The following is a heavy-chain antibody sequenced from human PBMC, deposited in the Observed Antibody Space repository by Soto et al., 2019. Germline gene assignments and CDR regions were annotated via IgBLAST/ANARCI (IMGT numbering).Heavy chain of an antibody. CDR1: GCSISSGGYY. Sequence: TLSLTCTVAGCSISSGGYYWSWIRQHPGKGLEWIGYIYYSGSTYYNPSLKSRVTISVDTSKNQFSLKLSSVTAADTAVYYCASQYYYDSSGYSAPYGMDVWGQGTTVTVSS. D-gene: IGHD3-22*01. CDR2: IYYSGST. V-gene: IGHV4-31*03. CDR3: ASQYYYDSSGYSAPYGMDV. J-gene: IGHJ6*02.